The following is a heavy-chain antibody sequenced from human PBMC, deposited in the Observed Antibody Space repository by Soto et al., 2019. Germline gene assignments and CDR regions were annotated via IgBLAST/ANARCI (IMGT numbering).Heavy chain of an antibody. D-gene: IGHD2-21*01. CDR1: GGTFSSYS. CDR3: ARDPHHNNWFDP. V-gene: IGHV1-69*06. Sequence: GASVNVSCKSSGGTFSSYSISWGRQAPGQGLEWMGGIIPIFGTANYAQKFQGRVTITADKSTSTAYMELSSLRSEDTAVYYCARDPHHNNWFDPWGQGTLVTVSS. J-gene: IGHJ5*02. CDR2: IIPIFGTA.